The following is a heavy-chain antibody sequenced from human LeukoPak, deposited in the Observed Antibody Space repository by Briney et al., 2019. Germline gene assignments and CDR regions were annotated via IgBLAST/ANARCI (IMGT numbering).Heavy chain of an antibody. D-gene: IGHD5-18*01. CDR3: ARQTDTAMAGDFDY. V-gene: IGHV5-51*01. Sequence: ASVKVSCKASGYTFTSYYMHWVRQMPGKGLEWMGIIYPGDSDTRYSPSFQGQVTISADKSISTAYLQWSSLKASDTAMYYCARQTDTAMAGDFDYWGQGTLVTVSS. CDR2: IYPGDSDT. CDR1: GYTFTSYY. J-gene: IGHJ4*02.